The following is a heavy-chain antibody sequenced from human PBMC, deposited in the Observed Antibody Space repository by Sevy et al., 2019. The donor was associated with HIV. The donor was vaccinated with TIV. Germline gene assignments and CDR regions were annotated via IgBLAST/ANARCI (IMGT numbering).Heavy chain of an antibody. CDR3: ARDTYYDTQGGQGY. J-gene: IGHJ4*02. D-gene: IGHD3-22*01. CDR2: ISAYNGNT. V-gene: IGHV1-18*01. Sequence: ASVKVSCKASGYTFTSYGISWVRQAPGQGLEWMGWISAYNGNTNYAPKLQGRVTMTTDTSTSTAYMELRSLRSDDTAVYYCARDTYYDTQGGQGYWGQGTLVTVSS. CDR1: GYTFTSYG.